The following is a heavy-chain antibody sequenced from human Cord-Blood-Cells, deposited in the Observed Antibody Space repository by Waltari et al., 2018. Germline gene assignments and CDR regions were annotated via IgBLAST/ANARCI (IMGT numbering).Heavy chain of an antibody. Sequence: QVQLQQWGAGLLKPSETLSLTCAVYGGSFSGYYWSWIRQPPGKGLEWIGEINHSGSTNYHPSLKSRGTISVNTSKNQFSLKLSSVTAAYTAVYYCARVCFEYSSSFCDPWGQGTLVTVSS. CDR1: GGSFSGYY. J-gene: IGHJ5*02. CDR3: ARVCFEYSSSFCDP. D-gene: IGHD6-6*01. CDR2: INHSGST. V-gene: IGHV4-34*01.